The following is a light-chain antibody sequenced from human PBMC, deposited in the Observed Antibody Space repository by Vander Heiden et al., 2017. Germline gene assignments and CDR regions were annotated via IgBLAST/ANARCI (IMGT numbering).Light chain of an antibody. CDR2: AAS. CDR3: QQSNCAPHN. Sequence: DIPTTQSPPPLSASFGDRATTTPGASERINHYLNWYRQKPGKGPELLSYAASKLQRWVTSRCGGRGSGTDFTLTIGRLRPDDFATYSCQQSNCAPHNFGQGTKLE. J-gene: IGKJ2*01. V-gene: IGKV1-39*01. CDR1: ERINHY.